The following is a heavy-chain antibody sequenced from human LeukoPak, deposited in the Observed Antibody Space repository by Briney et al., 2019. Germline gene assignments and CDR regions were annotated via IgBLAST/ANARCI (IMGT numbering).Heavy chain of an antibody. J-gene: IGHJ4*02. CDR3: ARVFVPSGSYYDPFDY. CDR2: ISAYNGNT. CDR1: GYTFTSYG. V-gene: IGHV1-18*01. Sequence: GASVKVSCKASGYTFTSYGISWVRQAPGQGLEWMGWISAYNGNTNYAQKPQGRVTMTTDTSTSTAYMELRSLRSDDTAVYYCARVFVPSGSYYDPFDYWGQGTLVTLSS. D-gene: IGHD1-26*01.